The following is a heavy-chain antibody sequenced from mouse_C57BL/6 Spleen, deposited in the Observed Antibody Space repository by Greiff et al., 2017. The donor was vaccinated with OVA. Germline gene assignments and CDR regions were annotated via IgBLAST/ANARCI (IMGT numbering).Heavy chain of an antibody. D-gene: IGHD1-1*01. CDR1: GYTFTSYW. CDR2: IYPGNSDT. J-gene: IGHJ1*03. Sequence: EVHLVESGTVLARPGASVKMSCKTSGYTFTSYWMHWVKQRPGQGLEWIGAIYPGNSDTSYNQKFKGKAKLTAVTSASTAYMELSSLTNEDSAVYYCTSSSYPYWYFDVWGTGTTVTVSS. CDR3: TSSSYPYWYFDV. V-gene: IGHV1-5*01.